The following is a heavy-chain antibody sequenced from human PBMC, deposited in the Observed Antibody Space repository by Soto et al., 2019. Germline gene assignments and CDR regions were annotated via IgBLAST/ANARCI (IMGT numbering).Heavy chain of an antibody. D-gene: IGHD2-8*02. V-gene: IGHV1-69*13. CDR2: IIPMFGKT. CDR3: AIKGIVLVVTPTVQYGMEV. Sequence: SVKVSCKASGGTLSSYEITWVRQAPGQGREGMGGIIPMFGKTNYAQKFQGRVTISADVSTNTAYMELSSLRSEDTAVYYCAIKGIVLVVTPTVQYGMEVWGQGTTVTVSS. CDR1: GGTLSSYE. J-gene: IGHJ6*02.